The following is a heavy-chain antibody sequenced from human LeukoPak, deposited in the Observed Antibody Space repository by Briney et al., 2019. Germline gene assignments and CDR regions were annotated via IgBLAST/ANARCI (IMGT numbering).Heavy chain of an antibody. V-gene: IGHV4-31*03. CDR1: GGSVSSGSYY. Sequence: SETLSLTCTVSGGSVSSGSYYWSWIRQHPGKGLEWIGYIYYSGSTYYNPSLKSRVTISVDTSKNQFSLKLSSVTAADTAVYYCATASTVTPPYYYYYGMDVWGQGTTVTVSS. D-gene: IGHD4-17*01. J-gene: IGHJ6*02. CDR3: ATASTVTPPYYYYYGMDV. CDR2: IYYSGST.